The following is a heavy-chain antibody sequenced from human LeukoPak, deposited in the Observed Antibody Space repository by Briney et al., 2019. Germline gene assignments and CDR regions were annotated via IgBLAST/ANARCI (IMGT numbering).Heavy chain of an antibody. CDR2: IYYSGST. CDR3: ARAAKGTDGYNFDY. Sequence: SETLSLTCTVSGGSISSSSYYWGWIRQPPGKGLEWIGYIYYSGSTNYNPSLKSRVTISVDTSKNQFSLKLSSVTAADTAVYYCARAAKGTDGYNFDYWGQGTLVTVSS. CDR1: GGSISSSSYY. D-gene: IGHD5-24*01. J-gene: IGHJ4*02. V-gene: IGHV4-61*05.